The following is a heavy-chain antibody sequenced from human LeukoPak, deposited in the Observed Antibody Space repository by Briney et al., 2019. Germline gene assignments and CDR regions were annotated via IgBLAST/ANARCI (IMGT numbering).Heavy chain of an antibody. Sequence: SETLSLTCAVYGGSFSGYYWSWIRQPPGKGLEWIGEINHSGSTNYNPSLKSRVTIDTSKNQFSLKLSSVTAADTAVYYCARRGSRYYYDISPPSFDYRGQGTLVTVSS. V-gene: IGHV4-34*01. D-gene: IGHD3-22*01. CDR3: ARRGSRYYYDISPPSFDY. CDR1: GGSFSGYY. J-gene: IGHJ4*02. CDR2: INHSGST.